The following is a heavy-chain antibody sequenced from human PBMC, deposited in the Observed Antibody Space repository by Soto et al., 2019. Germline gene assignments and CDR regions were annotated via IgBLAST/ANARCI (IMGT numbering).Heavy chain of an antibody. J-gene: IGHJ5*02. CDR1: GGSISSYY. Sequence: SETLSLTCTVSGGSISSYYWSWIRQPPGKGLEWIGYIYYSGSTNYNPSLKSRVTISVDTSKNQFSLKLSSVTAADTAVYYCARDPRCSGSYYSGGWFDPWGQGTLVT. CDR2: IYYSGST. V-gene: IGHV4-59*01. D-gene: IGHD3-10*02. CDR3: ARDPRCSGSYYSGGWFDP.